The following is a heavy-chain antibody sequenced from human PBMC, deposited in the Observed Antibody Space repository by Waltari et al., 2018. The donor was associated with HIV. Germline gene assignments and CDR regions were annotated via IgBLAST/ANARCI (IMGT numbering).Heavy chain of an antibody. CDR2: FDPEDGET. J-gene: IGHJ5*02. V-gene: IGHV1-24*01. CDR3: APIAYYYDSSANGDWFDP. CDR1: GYTLTELS. D-gene: IGHD3-22*01. Sequence: QVQLVQSGAAVKKPGASVKVSCKVSGYTLTELSMHWVRQAPGTGLEWMGGFDPEDGETIYAQKFQGRVTMTEDTSTDTAYMELSSLRSEDTAVYYCAPIAYYYDSSANGDWFDPWGQGTLVTVSS.